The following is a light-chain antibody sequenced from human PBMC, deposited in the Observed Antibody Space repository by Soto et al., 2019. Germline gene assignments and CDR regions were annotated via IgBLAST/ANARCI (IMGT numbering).Light chain of an antibody. CDR2: GAS. J-gene: IGKJ1*01. CDR3: QQYNNLPPT. Sequence: EIVMTQSPATLSVSPGERATLSCRASQSVSSDLAWYHQKPGQAPRLLISGASTRATGIPARFSGSGSGTEFTLTISSLQSEDFAVYYCQQYNNLPPTFGQGTKVEVK. V-gene: IGKV3-15*01. CDR1: QSVSSD.